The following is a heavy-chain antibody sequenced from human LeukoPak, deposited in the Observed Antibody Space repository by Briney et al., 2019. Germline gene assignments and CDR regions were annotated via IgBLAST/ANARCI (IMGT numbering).Heavy chain of an antibody. CDR1: GGSISSYY. V-gene: IGHV4-59*01. CDR2: IYYCGST. J-gene: IGHJ4*02. Sequence: SETLSLTCTVSGGSISSYYWSWIRQPPGKGLEWIGYIYYCGSTNYNPSLKSRVTISVDTSKNQFSLKLSSVTAADTAVYYCARDGTGTIDYWGQGTLVTVSS. D-gene: IGHD3/OR15-3a*01. CDR3: ARDGTGTIDY.